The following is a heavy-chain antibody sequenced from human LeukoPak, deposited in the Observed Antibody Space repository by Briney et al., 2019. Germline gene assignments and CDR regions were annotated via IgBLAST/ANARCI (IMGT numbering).Heavy chain of an antibody. V-gene: IGHV1-8*03. Sequence: ASVKVSCKASGYTFTSYDINWVRQATGQGLEWMGWMNPNSGNTGYAQKFQGRVTITRNTSISTAYMELSSLRSEDTAVYYCASGLYGSGSYYLHYWGQGTLVTVSS. J-gene: IGHJ4*02. CDR1: GYTFTSYD. D-gene: IGHD3-10*01. CDR2: MNPNSGNT. CDR3: ASGLYGSGSYYLHY.